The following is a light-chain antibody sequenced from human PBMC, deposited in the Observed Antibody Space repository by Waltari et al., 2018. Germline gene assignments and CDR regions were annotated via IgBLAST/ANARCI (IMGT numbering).Light chain of an antibody. J-gene: IGKJ1*01. CDR3: QQYYSTPWT. Sequence: DIVMTQSPDSLSVSLGERATINRKSSQSVLYSSNNKNVLAWYQQKPGQPPKLLIYLASTRQSGVPDRFSGSGSGTDFTLTISSLQAEDVAVYYCQQYYSTPWTFGQGTKVETK. V-gene: IGKV4-1*01. CDR2: LAS. CDR1: QSVLYSSNNKNV.